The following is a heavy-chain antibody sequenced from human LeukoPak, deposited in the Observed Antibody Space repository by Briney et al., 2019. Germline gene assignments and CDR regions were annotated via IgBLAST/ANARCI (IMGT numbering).Heavy chain of an antibody. CDR1: GGSFSGYY. CDR2: INHSGST. D-gene: IGHD2-15*01. Sequence: SETLSLTYAVYGGSFSGYYWNWFRQSPGRGLEWIGEINHSGSTNYNPSLESRVTVSVDTSKNQLSLKLSSVTAAVTAIYYCGRRGRQFCSGGHCDRTSAFNVSGQGTMLAVSS. CDR3: GRRGRQFCSGGHCDRTSAFNV. V-gene: IGHV4-34*01. J-gene: IGHJ3*01.